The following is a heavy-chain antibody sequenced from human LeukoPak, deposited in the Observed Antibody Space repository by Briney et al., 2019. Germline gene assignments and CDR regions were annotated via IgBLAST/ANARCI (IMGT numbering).Heavy chain of an antibody. Sequence: GRSLRLSCAASGFTFSSYGMHWVRQAPGKGLEWVAVIWYDGSNKYYADSVKGRFTISRDNSKNTLYLQMNSLRAEDTAVYYCARDGAGYSSSWADYWGQGTLVTVSS. CDR1: GFTFSSYG. J-gene: IGHJ4*02. CDR2: IWYDGSNK. CDR3: ARDGAGYSSSWADY. D-gene: IGHD6-13*01. V-gene: IGHV3-33*01.